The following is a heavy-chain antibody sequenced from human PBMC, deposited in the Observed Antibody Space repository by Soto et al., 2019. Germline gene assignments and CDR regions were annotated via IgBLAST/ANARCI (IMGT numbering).Heavy chain of an antibody. CDR2: ISGSGGST. CDR3: AKVPWEIVLMVYEH. V-gene: IGHV3-23*01. J-gene: IGHJ4*02. CDR1: GFTFSSYA. D-gene: IGHD2-8*01. Sequence: GGSLRLSCAASGFTFSSYAMSWVRQAPGKGLEWVSAISGSGGSTYYADSVKGRFTISRDNSKNTLYLQMNSLRAEDTAVYYCAKVPWEIVLMVYEHWGQGTLVTVSA.